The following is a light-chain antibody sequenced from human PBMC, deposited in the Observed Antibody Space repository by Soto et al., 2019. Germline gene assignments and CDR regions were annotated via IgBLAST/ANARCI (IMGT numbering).Light chain of an antibody. Sequence: EIVLTQSPGSLSLSPRERATLSCRASQSVSSNLAWYQQKFGQAPRLLIYGASTRATGIPVRFSGSGSGTEFTLTISSLQSEDFAVYYCQQYNNWPPWTFGQGTKVDIK. CDR1: QSVSSN. J-gene: IGKJ1*01. V-gene: IGKV3-15*01. CDR2: GAS. CDR3: QQYNNWPPWT.